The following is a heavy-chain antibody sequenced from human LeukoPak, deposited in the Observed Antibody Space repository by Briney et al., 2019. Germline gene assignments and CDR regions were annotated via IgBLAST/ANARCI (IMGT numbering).Heavy chain of an antibody. D-gene: IGHD7-27*01. CDR2: IQSDGGNE. CDR3: VRDGAHWDLDY. CDR1: GFSFSTSG. V-gene: IGHV3-30*02. Sequence: GGSLRLSCAASGFSFSTSGMHWIRQAPGKGLEWVAFIQSDGGNEYYADSVKGRFTISRDNSKNTVHLQMNSLRAEDTAMYYCVRDGAHWDLDYWGQGTLVTVSS. J-gene: IGHJ4*02.